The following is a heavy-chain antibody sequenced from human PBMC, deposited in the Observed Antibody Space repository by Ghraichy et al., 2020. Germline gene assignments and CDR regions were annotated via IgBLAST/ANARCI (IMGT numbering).Heavy chain of an antibody. CDR2: IIPIFGTA. J-gene: IGHJ6*02. V-gene: IGHV1-69*05. D-gene: IGHD2-2*01. CDR1: GGTFSSYA. Sequence: SVKVSCKASGGTFSSYAISWVRQAPGQGLEWMGGIIPIFGTANYAQKFQGRVTITTDESTSTAYMELSSLRSEDTAVYYCARPSSNCSSTSCYTRVYYYYGMDVWGQGTTVTVSS. CDR3: ARPSSNCSSTSCYTRVYYYYGMDV.